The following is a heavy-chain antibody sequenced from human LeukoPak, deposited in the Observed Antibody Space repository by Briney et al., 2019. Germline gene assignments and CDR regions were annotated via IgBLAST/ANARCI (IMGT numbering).Heavy chain of an antibody. V-gene: IGHV3-72*01. Sequence: PGGSLTLSCEASGFTFSTYAMIWLGQAPGKELEWVGRTTNRANSYTTEYAASVKGRFTISRDDSKNSLHLQMNSLKIEDTAVYYCARDHYGVQYYYWGQGTLVTVSS. J-gene: IGHJ4*02. CDR1: GFTFSTYA. D-gene: IGHD4-17*01. CDR3: ARDHYGVQYYY. CDR2: TTNRANSYTT.